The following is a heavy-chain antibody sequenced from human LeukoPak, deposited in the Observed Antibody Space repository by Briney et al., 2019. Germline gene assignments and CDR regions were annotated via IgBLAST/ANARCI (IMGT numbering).Heavy chain of an antibody. CDR2: ISAYNGNT. CDR1: GYTFTGYY. V-gene: IGHV1-18*04. Sequence: ASVKVSCKASGYTFTGYYMHWVRQAPGQGLEWMGWISAYNGNTNYAQKLQGRVTMTTDTSTSTAYMELRSLRSDDTAVYYCARELSIAAAGTDYWGQGTLVTVSS. CDR3: ARELSIAAAGTDY. D-gene: IGHD6-13*01. J-gene: IGHJ4*02.